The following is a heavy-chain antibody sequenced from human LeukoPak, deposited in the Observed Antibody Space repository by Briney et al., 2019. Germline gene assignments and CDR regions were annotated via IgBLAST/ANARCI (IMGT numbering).Heavy chain of an antibody. CDR3: ARDRVPHWQQLVPGAFDI. D-gene: IGHD6-13*01. CDR2: IIPILGIA. J-gene: IGHJ3*02. V-gene: IGHV1-69*04. Sequence: SVKVSCKASGGTFSSYAISWVRPAPGQGLEWVGRIIPILGIANYAQKFQGRVTITADKSTSTAYMELSSLRSEDTAVYYCARDRVPHWQQLVPGAFDIWGQGTMVTVSS. CDR1: GGTFSSYA.